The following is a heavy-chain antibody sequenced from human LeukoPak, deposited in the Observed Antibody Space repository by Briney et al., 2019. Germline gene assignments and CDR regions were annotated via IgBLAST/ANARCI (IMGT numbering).Heavy chain of an antibody. J-gene: IGHJ5*02. V-gene: IGHV1-8*01. D-gene: IGHD3-3*01. CDR3: ARTARITIFGVVIMRWFDP. CDR1: GYTFTSYD. CDR2: MNPNSGNT. Sequence: ASVKVSCKASGYTFTSYDINWVRQATGQGLEWMGWMNPNSGNTGYAQKFQGRVTMTRNTSISTAYMELSSLRSEDTAVYHCARTARITIFGVVIMRWFDPWGQGTLVTVSS.